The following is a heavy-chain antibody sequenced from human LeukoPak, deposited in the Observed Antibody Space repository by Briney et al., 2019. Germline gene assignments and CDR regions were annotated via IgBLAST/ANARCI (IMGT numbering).Heavy chain of an antibody. CDR1: VGSFSGYS. V-gene: IGHV4-34*01. J-gene: IGHJ4*02. Sequence: PSETLSLTCAVYVGSFSGYSWTWIRQPPGKGLEWIGEVNHSGSTNYNPSLKSRVTISVDTSKNQFSLKLSSVTAADTAMYYCARGCPNALDYYYLDYWGQGNLVPVSS. CDR3: ARGCPNALDYYYLDY. CDR2: VNHSGST. D-gene: IGHD4/OR15-4a*01.